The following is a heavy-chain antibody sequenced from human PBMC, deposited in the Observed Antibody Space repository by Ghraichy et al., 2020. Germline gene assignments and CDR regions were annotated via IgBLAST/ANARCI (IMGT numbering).Heavy chain of an antibody. CDR2: IKSKRHGGTT. CDR3: SADCQGSATCYQLFDS. D-gene: IGHD2-2*01. V-gene: IGHV3-15*01. Sequence: GGSLRLSCAASGLNFVDAWMNWVRQAPGKGLEWIGRIKSKRHGGTTYYAAPVKGRFTISRDDSKNMLYLQMNSLRTEDTALYYCSADCQGSATCYQLFDSWGQGTLATVSS. J-gene: IGHJ4*02. CDR1: GLNFVDAW.